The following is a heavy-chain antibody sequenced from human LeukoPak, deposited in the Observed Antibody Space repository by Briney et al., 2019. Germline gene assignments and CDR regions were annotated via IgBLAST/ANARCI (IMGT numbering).Heavy chain of an antibody. Sequence: GRSLRLSCTTSGFTFSDYAMSWVRQAPGKGLEWVGFVRTKPYGGTTEYAASVKGRFTVSRDDSKRIAYLQMNSLRAEDTAVYYCAKWGSTSFPGQQPKDYFDYWGQGTLVTVSS. V-gene: IGHV3-49*04. CDR3: AKWGSTSFPGQQPKDYFDY. CDR1: GFTFSDYA. CDR2: VRTKPYGGTT. J-gene: IGHJ4*02. D-gene: IGHD3-16*01.